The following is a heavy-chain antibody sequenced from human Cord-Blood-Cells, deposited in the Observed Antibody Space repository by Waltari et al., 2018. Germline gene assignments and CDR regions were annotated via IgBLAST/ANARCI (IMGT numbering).Heavy chain of an antibody. Sequence: QVQLQQWGAGLLKPSETLSLTCAVFGGSFSGYYWSWIRQPPRKGLEWIGEINHRGSTNYNPSLKNRVTISVDTSKNQFSLKLSSVTAADTAVYYCARGRVPAAQWWFDPWGQGTLVTVS. CDR3: ARGRVPAAQWWFDP. J-gene: IGHJ5*02. CDR1: GGSFSGYY. D-gene: IGHD2-2*01. CDR2: INHRGST. V-gene: IGHV4-34*01.